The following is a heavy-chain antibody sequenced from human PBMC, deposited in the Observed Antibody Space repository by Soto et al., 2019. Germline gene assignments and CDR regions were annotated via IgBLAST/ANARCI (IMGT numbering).Heavy chain of an antibody. V-gene: IGHV4-61*01. D-gene: IGHD5-12*01. CDR3: ASIPLGVATILSVYYGMDV. J-gene: IGHJ6*02. Sequence: PSETLSLTCTVSGGSVSSGSYYWSWIRQPPGKRLEWIGYIYYSGSTNYNPSLKSRVTISVDTSKNQFSLKLSSVTAADTAVYFCASIPLGVATILSVYYGMDVWGQGTTVTVSS. CDR2: IYYSGST. CDR1: GGSVSSGSYY.